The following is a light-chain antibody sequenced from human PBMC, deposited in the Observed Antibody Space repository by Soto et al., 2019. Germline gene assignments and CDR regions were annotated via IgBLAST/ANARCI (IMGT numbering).Light chain of an antibody. V-gene: IGKV3-15*01. Sequence: EIVMTQSPATLSVSPGERATLSCRASQSVSSNLAWYQQKPGQAPRLLIYGASTRATGIPARFSGSGSGTEFTLTISSLQSEDFAVYYCHQYNSGLRTFGRGTRVEV. CDR2: GAS. CDR1: QSVSSN. CDR3: HQYNSGLRT. J-gene: IGKJ1*01.